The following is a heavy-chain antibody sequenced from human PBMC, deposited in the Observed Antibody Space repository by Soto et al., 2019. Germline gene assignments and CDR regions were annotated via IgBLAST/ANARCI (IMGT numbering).Heavy chain of an antibody. CDR2: IIPILGIA. V-gene: IGHV1-69*10. CDR3: ARFSGYNCNREFDY. J-gene: IGHJ4*02. D-gene: IGHD1-20*01. CDR1: GGTFSSYA. Sequence: ASVKVSCKASGGTFSSYAISWVRQAPGQGLEWMGGIIPILGIANYSQKFQGRVTITADKSTSTAYMELSSLRSADTAVYYCARFSGYNCNREFDYWGQGTLVTVSS.